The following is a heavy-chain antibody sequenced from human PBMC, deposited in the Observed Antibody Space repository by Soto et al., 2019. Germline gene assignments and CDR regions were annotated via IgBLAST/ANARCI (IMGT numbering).Heavy chain of an antibody. CDR2: ISYDGSNK. CDR1: GFTFSSYG. Sequence: GGSLRLSCAASGFTFSSYGMHWVRQAPGKGLEWVAVISYDGSNKYYADSVKGRFTISRDNSKNTLYLQMNSLRAEDTAVYFCAKGDCSGGSCYFFDYWGQGTPVTVSS. J-gene: IGHJ4*02. D-gene: IGHD2-15*01. V-gene: IGHV3-30*18. CDR3: AKGDCSGGSCYFFDY.